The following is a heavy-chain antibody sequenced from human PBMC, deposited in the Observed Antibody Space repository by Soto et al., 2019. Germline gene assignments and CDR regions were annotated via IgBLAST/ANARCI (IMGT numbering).Heavy chain of an antibody. CDR3: GTFLISPCHYYDSSGYPLAFDI. J-gene: IGHJ3*02. CDR1: GYTLTELP. Sequence: ASVKVSCKVSGYTLTELPMHWVRQAPGKGLEWMGGVDPEDGETIYAQKVQGRGTITEDKSTDTAYRELSSLRSEDTAVYYCGTFLISPCHYYDSSGYPLAFDIPAQGTTVPVSS. V-gene: IGHV1-24*01. D-gene: IGHD3-22*01. CDR2: VDPEDGET.